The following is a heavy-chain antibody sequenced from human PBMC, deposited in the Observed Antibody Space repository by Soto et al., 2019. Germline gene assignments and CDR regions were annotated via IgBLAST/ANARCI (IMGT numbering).Heavy chain of an antibody. D-gene: IGHD3-16*01. V-gene: IGHV3-43*01. CDR1: GFRFDEYN. CDR2: ITWNGANT. CDR3: TRETLSYGSALDV. Sequence: GGSLRLSCAASGFRFDEYNIHWSRQAPGKGLALVSLITWNGANTYYADSVKGRFTISRDGTTKSVSLQMTSLKREDTGLYYCTRETLSYGSALDVWGQGTTVTVSS. J-gene: IGHJ6*02.